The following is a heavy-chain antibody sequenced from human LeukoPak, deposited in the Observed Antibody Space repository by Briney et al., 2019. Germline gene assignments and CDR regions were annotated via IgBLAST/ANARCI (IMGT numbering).Heavy chain of an antibody. CDR1: GFTVSSNY. J-gene: IGHJ4*02. CDR2: ISDGGST. Sequence: PGGSLRPSCAASGFTVSSNYMSWVRQAPGKGLEWVSVISDGGSTNYAASVKGRFTISRDNSKNTLYLQMISLRAEDTAVYYCARETGHCSGSTCFYFDYWGQGTLVTVSS. D-gene: IGHD2-15*01. CDR3: ARETGHCSGSTCFYFDY. V-gene: IGHV3-53*01.